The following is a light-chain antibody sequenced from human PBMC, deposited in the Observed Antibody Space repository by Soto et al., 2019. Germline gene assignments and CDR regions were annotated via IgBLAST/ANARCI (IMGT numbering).Light chain of an antibody. CDR2: GTS. CDR1: QGIGDSY. V-gene: IGKV3-20*01. J-gene: IGKJ2*01. Sequence: EIVLTQSPATLSLSPGERASFSCRASQGIGDSYLAWYQQKSGQAPRLLIYGTSSRATGIPDRFSASGSDTDFTLTISRLEPEDFAVYYCQQYGSSPYTFGQGTKLDIQ. CDR3: QQYGSSPYT.